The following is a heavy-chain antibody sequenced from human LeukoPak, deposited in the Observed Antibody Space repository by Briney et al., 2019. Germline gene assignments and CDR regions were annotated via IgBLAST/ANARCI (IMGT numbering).Heavy chain of an antibody. CDR1: GYSFTSNY. CDR2: INPSGGST. J-gene: IGHJ4*02. V-gene: IGHV1-46*03. Sequence: ASVKVSCKASGYSFTSNYIHWVRQAPGQGLEWMGIINPSGGSTSYAQKFQGKVTMTRDTSTSTVYMELSSLRSEDTAVYYCAGDSSGYNTFDYWGQGTLVTVSS. D-gene: IGHD3-22*01. CDR3: AGDSSGYNTFDY.